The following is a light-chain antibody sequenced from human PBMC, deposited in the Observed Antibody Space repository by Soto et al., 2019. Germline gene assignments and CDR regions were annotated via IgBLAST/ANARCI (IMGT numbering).Light chain of an antibody. CDR3: QSYDSSLSAWV. V-gene: IGLV1-40*01. CDR1: SPNIGAGYD. J-gene: IGLJ3*02. Sequence: QSVLTQPPSVSGAPGQRVTISCTGSSPNIGAGYDVHWYQQLPGTAPKLLIYGNNNRPSGVPDRFSGSKSGTSASLAITGLQAEAETDYYCQSYDSSLSAWVFGGGTKVTVL. CDR2: GNN.